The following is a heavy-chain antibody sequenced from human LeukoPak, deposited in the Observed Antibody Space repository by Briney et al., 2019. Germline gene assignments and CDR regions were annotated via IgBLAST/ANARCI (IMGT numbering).Heavy chain of an antibody. CDR1: GGSISSYY. CDR2: IYTSGST. V-gene: IGHV4-4*07. J-gene: IGHJ4*02. Sequence: PSETLSLTCTVSGGSISSYYWSWIRQPAGKGLEWIGRIYTSGSTNYNPSLKSRVTISVDTSKNQFSLKLSSVTAADTAVYYCARVGVTIFGVVTPGHFDYWGQGTLVTVSS. CDR3: ARVGVTIFGVVTPGHFDY. D-gene: IGHD3-3*01.